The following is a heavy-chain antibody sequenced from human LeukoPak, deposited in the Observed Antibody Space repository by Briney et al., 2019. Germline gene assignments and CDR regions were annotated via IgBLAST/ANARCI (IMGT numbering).Heavy chain of an antibody. J-gene: IGHJ4*02. CDR1: GCTFSSYS. D-gene: IGHD2-15*01. CDR2: ISSSSSYI. CDR3: ARALVVVVAATGVDY. V-gene: IGHV3-21*01. Sequence: GGSLRLSCAASGCTFSSYSMNWVRQAPGKGLEWVSSISSSSSYIYYADSVKGRFTISRDNAKNSLYLQVNSLRAEDTAVCYCARALVVVVAATGVDYWGQGTLVTVSS.